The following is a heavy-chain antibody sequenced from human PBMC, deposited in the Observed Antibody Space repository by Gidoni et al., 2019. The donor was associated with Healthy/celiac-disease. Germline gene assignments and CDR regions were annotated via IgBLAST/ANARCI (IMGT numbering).Heavy chain of an antibody. D-gene: IGHD1-26*01. J-gene: IGHJ4*02. Sequence: QVQLRQSGAEGKKPGASGKVSCKASGYTFTGYYMHWVRQAPGQGLEWMGWINPNSGGTNYAQKFQGRVTMTRDTSISTAYMELSRLRSDDTAVYYCARSWIEYSGSYDRYWGQGTLVTVSS. CDR2: INPNSGGT. CDR1: GYTFTGYY. CDR3: ARSWIEYSGSYDRY. V-gene: IGHV1-2*02.